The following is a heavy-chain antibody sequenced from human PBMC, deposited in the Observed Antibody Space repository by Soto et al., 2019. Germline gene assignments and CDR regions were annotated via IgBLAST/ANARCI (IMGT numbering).Heavy chain of an antibody. CDR2: IYHSGST. V-gene: IGHV4-4*02. CDR3: ASVEMATSTAFDI. J-gene: IGHJ3*02. CDR1: GGSISSSNW. D-gene: IGHD5-12*01. Sequence: PSETLSLTCAVSGGSISSSNWWSWVRQPPGKGLEWIGEIYHSGSTNYNPSLKSRVTISVDKSKNQFSLKLSSVTAADTAVYYCASVEMATSTAFDIWGQGTMVTVSS.